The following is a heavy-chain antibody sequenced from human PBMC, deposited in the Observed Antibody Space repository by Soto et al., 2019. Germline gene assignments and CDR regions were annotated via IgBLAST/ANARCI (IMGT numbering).Heavy chain of an antibody. J-gene: IGHJ6*02. Sequence: RLSCAASGFTFSSYAMSWVRQAPGKGLEWVSAISGSGGSTYYADSVKGRFTISRDNSKNTLYLQMNSLRAEDTAVYYCGGSAAAGPGYYYYYGMDVWGQGXTVTVYS. CDR1: GFTFSSYA. CDR2: ISGSGGST. V-gene: IGHV3-23*01. CDR3: GGSAAAGPGYYYYYGMDV. D-gene: IGHD6-13*01.